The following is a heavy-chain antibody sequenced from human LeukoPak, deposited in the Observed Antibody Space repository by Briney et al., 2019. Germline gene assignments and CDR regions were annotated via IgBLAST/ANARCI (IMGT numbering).Heavy chain of an antibody. V-gene: IGHV1-69*05. J-gene: IGHJ4*02. CDR1: GGTFSSYA. Sequence: GASVKVSCKASGGTFSSYAISWVRQAPGQGLEWMGGIIPIFGTANYAQKFQGRVTITTDESTSTAYMELSSLRSEDTAVYYCARERYDSSGYYYGPTHTFDYWGQGTLVTVSS. CDR2: IIPIFGTA. CDR3: ARERYDSSGYYYGPTHTFDY. D-gene: IGHD3-22*01.